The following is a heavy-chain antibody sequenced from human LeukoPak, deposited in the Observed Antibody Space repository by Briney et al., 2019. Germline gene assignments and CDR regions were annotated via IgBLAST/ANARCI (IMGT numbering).Heavy chain of an antibody. J-gene: IGHJ3*02. Sequence: GGSLRLSCAASGFTFSSYDMHWVRQATGKGLEWVSAIGTAGDTYYPGSVKGRFTISRENAKSSLYLQMNSLRAGDTAVYYCARKGSGATTFAFDIWGQGTMVTVSS. D-gene: IGHD1-26*01. CDR2: IGTAGDT. V-gene: IGHV3-13*01. CDR1: GFTFSSYD. CDR3: ARKGSGATTFAFDI.